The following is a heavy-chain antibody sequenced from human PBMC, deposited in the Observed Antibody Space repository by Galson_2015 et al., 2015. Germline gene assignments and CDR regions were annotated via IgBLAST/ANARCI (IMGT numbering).Heavy chain of an antibody. CDR2: ISSSSSYI. CDR1: GFTFSSYS. D-gene: IGHD3-3*01. CDR3: ARVALIPDYDFWSGYKVYYFDY. V-gene: IGHV3-21*01. Sequence: SLRLSCAASGFTFSSYSMNWVCQAPGKGLEWVSSISSSSSYIYYADSVKGRFTISRDNAKNSLYLQMNSLRAEDTAVYYCARVALIPDYDFWSGYKVYYFDYWGQGTLVTVSS. J-gene: IGHJ4*02.